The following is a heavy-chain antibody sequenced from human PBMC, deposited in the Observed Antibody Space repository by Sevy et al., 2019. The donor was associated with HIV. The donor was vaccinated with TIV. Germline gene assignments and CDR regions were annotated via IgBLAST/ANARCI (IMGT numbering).Heavy chain of an antibody. Sequence: GGSLRLSCAASGFTFSSYAMHWVRQAPGKGLEWVADIIYDGSKKYYADSVKGRFTISRDNSKNTLYLQMNSLRAEDTAVLYCARDQHDYAGNVRTGWFDPWGQGTLVTVSS. D-gene: IGHD4-17*01. V-gene: IGHV3-30-3*01. CDR1: GFTFSSYA. CDR2: IIYDGSKK. CDR3: ARDQHDYAGNVRTGWFDP. J-gene: IGHJ5*02.